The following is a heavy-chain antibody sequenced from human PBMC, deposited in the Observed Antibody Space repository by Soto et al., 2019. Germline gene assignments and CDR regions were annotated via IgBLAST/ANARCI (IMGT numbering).Heavy chain of an antibody. Sequence: PGGSLRLSCAASGFTFSSYSMNWVRQAPGKGLEWVAAIGGSGGDTYYADSVKGRFTISRDNSKNTLFLQMSSLTAEDTAVYYCAKAIGSGWSKNDYWGQGTLVTVSS. D-gene: IGHD6-19*01. J-gene: IGHJ4*02. CDR1: GFTFSSYS. V-gene: IGHV3-23*01. CDR2: IGGSGGDT. CDR3: AKAIGSGWSKNDY.